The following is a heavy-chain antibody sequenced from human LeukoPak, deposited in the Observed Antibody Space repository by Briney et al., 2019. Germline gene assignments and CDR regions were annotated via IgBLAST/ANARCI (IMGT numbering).Heavy chain of an antibody. J-gene: IGHJ4*02. CDR3: AKVGVTYYYDSSGSFFDY. Sequence: PGGSLRLSCAASGFTFDDYAMHWVRQAPGKGLEWVSGISWNSGSIGYADSVKGRFTISRDNAKNSLYLQMNSLRAEDTALYYCAKVGVTYYYDSSGSFFDYWGQGTLVTVSS. CDR2: ISWNSGSI. D-gene: IGHD3-22*01. CDR1: GFTFDDYA. V-gene: IGHV3-9*01.